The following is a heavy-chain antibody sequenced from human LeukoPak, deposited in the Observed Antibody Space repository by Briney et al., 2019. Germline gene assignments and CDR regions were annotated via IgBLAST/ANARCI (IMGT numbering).Heavy chain of an antibody. D-gene: IGHD6-19*01. CDR1: GGSISSGSYY. J-gene: IGHJ3*02. CDR3: AGAVAGTIDAFDI. V-gene: IGHV4-30-4*01. CDR2: IYYSGST. Sequence: SETLSLTCTVSGGSISSGSYYWSWIRQPPGKGLEWIGYIYYSGSTYYNPSLKSRVTISVDTSKNQFSLKLSSVTAADTAVYYCAGAVAGTIDAFDIWGQGTMVTVSS.